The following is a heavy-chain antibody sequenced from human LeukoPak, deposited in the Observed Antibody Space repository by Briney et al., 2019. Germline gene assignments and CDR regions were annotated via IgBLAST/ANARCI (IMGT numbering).Heavy chain of an antibody. CDR3: AREVSSSWYDYYYMDV. J-gene: IGHJ6*03. D-gene: IGHD6-13*01. CDR1: GGSISSGSYY. V-gene: IGHV4-61*02. CDR2: IYTSGST. Sequence: SETLSLTCTVSGGSISSGSYYWSRIRQPAGKGLEWIGRIYTSGSTNYNPSLKSRVTISVDTSKNQFSLKLSSVTAADTAVYYCAREVSSSWYDYYYMDVWGKGTTVTVSS.